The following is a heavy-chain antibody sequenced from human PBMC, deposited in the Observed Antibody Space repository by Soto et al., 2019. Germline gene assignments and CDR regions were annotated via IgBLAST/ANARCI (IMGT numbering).Heavy chain of an antibody. J-gene: IGHJ4*02. D-gene: IGHD2-2*01. Sequence: QVQLVQSGAEVKKPGSSVKVSCKASGGTFSSYAISWVRQAPGQGLEWMGGIIPIFGTANYAQKFQGRVTITADEATRTAYMELSSLRSEDTAVYYCARDGDCSSTSCFIDYWGQGTLVTVSS. V-gene: IGHV1-69*01. CDR3: ARDGDCSSTSCFIDY. CDR2: IIPIFGTA. CDR1: GGTFSSYA.